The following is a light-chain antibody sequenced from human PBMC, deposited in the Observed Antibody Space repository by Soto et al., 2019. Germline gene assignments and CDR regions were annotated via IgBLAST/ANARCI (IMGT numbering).Light chain of an antibody. J-gene: IGKJ3*01. CDR3: QKCNTLPHT. CDR2: PAS. V-gene: IGKV1-27*01. CDR1: QDISYY. Sequence: DIQMTQSPSSLSASVGDRVTITCRASQDISYYVCWYQQKPGKVPKLLIFPASTLQSGVPTRFSGGGSGTDFTLTISSLQPEDVATYYCQKCNTLPHTFGHG.